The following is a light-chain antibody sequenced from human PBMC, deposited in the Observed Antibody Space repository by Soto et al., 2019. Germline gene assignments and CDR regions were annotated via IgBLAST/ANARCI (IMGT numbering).Light chain of an antibody. CDR2: EVN. CDR3: SSYTITNILSYV. V-gene: IGLV2-14*02. Sequence: QSVLTQPASVSGSPGQSITISCTGTSSNVGSYKLVSWYQQHPGKAPKLLIFEVNKRPSGVPDRFSGSKSGNTASLTISGLQAEDEADYYCSSYTITNILSYVFGTGTKVTVL. J-gene: IGLJ1*01. CDR1: SSNVGSYKL.